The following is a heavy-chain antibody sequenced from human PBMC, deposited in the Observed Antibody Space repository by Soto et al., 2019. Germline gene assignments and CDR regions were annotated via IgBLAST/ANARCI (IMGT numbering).Heavy chain of an antibody. CDR2: INAGNGNT. J-gene: IGHJ3*02. D-gene: IGHD3-22*01. CDR3: ARVLSITMIVVVPYGHDAFDI. CDR1: GYTFTSYA. Sequence: ASVKVSCKASGYTFTSYAMHWVRQAPGQRLEWMGWINAGNGNTKYSQKFQGRVTITRDTSASTAYMELSSLRSDDTAVYYCARVLSITMIVVVPYGHDAFDIWGQGTMVTVSS. V-gene: IGHV1-3*01.